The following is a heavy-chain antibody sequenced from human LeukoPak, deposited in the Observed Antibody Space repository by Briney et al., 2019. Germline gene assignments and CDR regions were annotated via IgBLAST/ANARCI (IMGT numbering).Heavy chain of an antibody. J-gene: IGHJ4*02. CDR1: GGSFSGYY. V-gene: IGHV4-34*01. Sequence: SETLSLTCAVYGGSFSGYYWSWIRQPPGKGLEWIGEINHSGSTNYNPSLKSRVTISVDTSKNQFSLKLSSVTAADTAVYYCARADPVGNFDYWGQGTLVTVSS. D-gene: IGHD6-13*01. CDR2: INHSGST. CDR3: ARADPVGNFDY.